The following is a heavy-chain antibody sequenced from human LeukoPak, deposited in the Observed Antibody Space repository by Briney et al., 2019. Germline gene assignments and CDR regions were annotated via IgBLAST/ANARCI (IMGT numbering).Heavy chain of an antibody. J-gene: IGHJ4*02. Sequence: SETLSLTCTVSGGSISSYYWSWIRQPPGKGLEWIGFTSSSGSTTYNPSLKGRVTISLDTSKNQFSLKLSSVTAADSAVYYCATIRDFWSGYSDYWGQGTLVSVSS. CDR1: GGSISSYY. CDR3: ATIRDFWSGYSDY. CDR2: TSSSGST. V-gene: IGHV4-59*01. D-gene: IGHD3-3*01.